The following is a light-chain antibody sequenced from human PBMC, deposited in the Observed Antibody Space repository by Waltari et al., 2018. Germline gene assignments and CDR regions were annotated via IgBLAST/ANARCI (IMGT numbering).Light chain of an antibody. CDR2: RAS. CDR1: QSVSTW. V-gene: IGKV1-5*03. CDR3: LQYNGEPRT. J-gene: IGKJ1*01. Sequence: DIQMTQSPSTVSTSVGDRVIITCRTSQSVSTWLTWYQQKPGKAPNLLIYRASSLKSGVPSRFSGSGSGTEFTLTISSLQPDDFATYYCLQYNGEPRTFGQGTKVEVK.